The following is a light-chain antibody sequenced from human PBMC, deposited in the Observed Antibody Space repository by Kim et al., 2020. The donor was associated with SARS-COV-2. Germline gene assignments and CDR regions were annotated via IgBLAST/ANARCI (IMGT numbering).Light chain of an antibody. CDR1: QNVSSSY. CDR3: QRYVSSPT. Sequence: EIVLTQSPGTLSLSPGERATLSCRASQNVSSSYLAWYQQKPGQAPRLLIYGASSRATGIPDRFSGSGSGTDFTLTISRLEPEDFAVYYCQRYVSSPTFFQGTRLEIK. CDR2: GAS. J-gene: IGKJ5*01. V-gene: IGKV3-20*01.